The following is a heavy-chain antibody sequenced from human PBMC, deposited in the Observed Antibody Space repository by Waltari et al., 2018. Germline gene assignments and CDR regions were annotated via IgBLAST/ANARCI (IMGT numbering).Heavy chain of an antibody. CDR1: GYTFTGYY. J-gene: IGHJ4*02. D-gene: IGHD6-19*01. CDR2: INPNSGGT. CDR3: ARDLPGDSSGWYEMGY. V-gene: IGHV1-2*02. Sequence: QVQLVQSGAEVKKPGASVKVSCKASGYTFTGYYMHWVRQAPGKGLEWMGWINPNSGGTNYAQKFQGRGTMTRDTSISTAYMELSRLRSDDTAVYYCARDLPGDSSGWYEMGYWGQGTLVTVSS.